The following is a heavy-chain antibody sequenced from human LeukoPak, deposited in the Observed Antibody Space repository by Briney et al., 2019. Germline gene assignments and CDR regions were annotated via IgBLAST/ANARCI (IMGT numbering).Heavy chain of an antibody. D-gene: IGHD2-15*01. J-gene: IGHJ4*02. Sequence: ASVKVSCKASGYTFTGYYMHWVRQAPGQGLEWVGWINPNSGGTNYAQKFQGRVTMTRDTSISTAYMELSRLRSDDTAVYYCARSCSGGSCPLDYWGQGTLVTVSS. CDR1: GYTFTGYY. CDR2: INPNSGGT. V-gene: IGHV1-2*02. CDR3: ARSCSGGSCPLDY.